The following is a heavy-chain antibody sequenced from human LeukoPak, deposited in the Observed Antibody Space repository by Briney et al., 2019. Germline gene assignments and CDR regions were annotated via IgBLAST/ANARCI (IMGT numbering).Heavy chain of an antibody. CDR1: GFTFSTYA. CDR2: ISGNGDNT. J-gene: IGHJ4*02. V-gene: IGHV3-23*01. CDR3: AKTLSSGWSGKYYFDY. Sequence: GGSLRLSCAASGFTFSTYAISWVRQAPGKGLEWVSGISGNGDNTYYADSVKGRFTIYRDNSKSRLSLQMNSLRAEDTAVYYCAKTLSSGWSGKYYFDYWGQGTMVSVSS. D-gene: IGHD6-13*01.